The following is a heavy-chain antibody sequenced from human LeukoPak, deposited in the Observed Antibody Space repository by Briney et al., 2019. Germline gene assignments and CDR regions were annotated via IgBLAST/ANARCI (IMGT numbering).Heavy chain of an antibody. V-gene: IGHV3-9*01. CDR3: ARDLSMITFGGYYYYMDV. J-gene: IGHJ6*03. Sequence: GGSLRLSCAASGFTFDDYAMHWVRQAPGKGLEWVSGISWNSGAMVYADSVKGRFTISRDNAKNSLYLQMNSLRAEDTAVYYCARDLSMITFGGYYYYMDVWGKGTTVTVSS. D-gene: IGHD3-16*01. CDR1: GFTFDDYA. CDR2: ISWNSGAM.